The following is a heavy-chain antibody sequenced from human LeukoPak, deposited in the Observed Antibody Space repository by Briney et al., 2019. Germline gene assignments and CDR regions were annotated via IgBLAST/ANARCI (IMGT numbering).Heavy chain of an antibody. CDR1: GGSISSGGYS. CDR2: IYHSGST. CDR3: ARGGSDDYWYFDL. J-gene: IGHJ2*01. Sequence: SETLSLTCAVSGGSISSGGYSWSWIRQPPGKGLEWIGYIYHSGSTYYNPSLKSRVTISVDRSKNQFSLNLSSVTAADMAVYYCARGGSDDYWYFDLWGRGTLVTVSS. V-gene: IGHV4-30-2*01. D-gene: IGHD1-26*01.